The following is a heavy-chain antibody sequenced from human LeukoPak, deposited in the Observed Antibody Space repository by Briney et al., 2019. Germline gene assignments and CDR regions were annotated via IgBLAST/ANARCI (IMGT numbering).Heavy chain of an antibody. CDR2: ISSSSSTI. J-gene: IGHJ4*02. CDR1: GFTFSSYA. D-gene: IGHD6-19*01. Sequence: GGSLRLSCAASGFTFSSYAMHWVRQAPGKGLEWVSYISSSSSTIYYADSVKGRFTISRDNAKNSLYLQMNSLRAEDTAVYYCARDPYSSGFDYWGQGTLVTVSS. V-gene: IGHV3-48*04. CDR3: ARDPYSSGFDY.